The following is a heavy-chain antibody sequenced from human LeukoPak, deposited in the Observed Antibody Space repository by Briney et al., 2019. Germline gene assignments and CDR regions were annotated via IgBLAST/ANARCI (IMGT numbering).Heavy chain of an antibody. CDR1: GFTFSSYA. Sequence: GGALRLSCAASGFTFSSYAMHWVRQAPGKGRGWGAVISGDGSNKYYAESVKGRFTISRDNSKNTLYLQMNSLRAEDTAVYYCARDLRYDFWSGPHNWFDPWGQGTLVTVSS. CDR2: ISGDGSNK. V-gene: IGHV3-30-3*01. J-gene: IGHJ5*02. D-gene: IGHD3-3*01. CDR3: ARDLRYDFWSGPHNWFDP.